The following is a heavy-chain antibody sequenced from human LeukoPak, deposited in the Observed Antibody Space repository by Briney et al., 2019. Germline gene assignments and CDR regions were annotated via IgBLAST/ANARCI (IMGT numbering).Heavy chain of an antibody. J-gene: IGHJ4*02. CDR2: IYYSGSS. V-gene: IGHV4-30-4*01. CDR3: ARVSSSSWYEGTFDY. Sequence: SETLSLTCTVSGGSINNGGYYWSWLRQHPGKGLEWIVYIYYSGSSYYNPSLKSRVTISVDTSKNQFSLKLSSVTAADTAVYYCARVSSSSWYEGTFDYWGQGTLVTVSS. CDR1: GGSINNGGYY. D-gene: IGHD6-13*01.